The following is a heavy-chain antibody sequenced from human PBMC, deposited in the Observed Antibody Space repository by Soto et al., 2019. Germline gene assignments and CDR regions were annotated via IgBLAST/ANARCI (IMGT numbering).Heavy chain of an antibody. D-gene: IGHD6-19*01. J-gene: IGHJ4*02. Sequence: SVKVSCKASGGTFSSYTISWVRQAPGQGLEWMGRIIPILGIANYAQKFQGRVTITADKSTSTAYMELSSLRSEDTAVYYCARDPVAVAGPLGYWGQGTLVTVSS. V-gene: IGHV1-69*04. CDR2: IIPILGIA. CDR3: ARDPVAVAGPLGY. CDR1: GGTFSSYT.